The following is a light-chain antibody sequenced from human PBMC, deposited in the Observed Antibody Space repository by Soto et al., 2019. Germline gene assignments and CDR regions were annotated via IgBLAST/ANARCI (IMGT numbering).Light chain of an antibody. Sequence: EIVMTQYPDTLSVSPGETVTLSCRASQSVRTNLAWYQHKPGQSPRLLIYGASNWASGFPARFSGSGSGTEFTLTISSLQSEDFAVYYCQQYNDNWPTFGQGTRLEIK. J-gene: IGKJ5*01. CDR2: GAS. CDR3: QQYNDNWPT. CDR1: QSVRTN. V-gene: IGKV3-15*01.